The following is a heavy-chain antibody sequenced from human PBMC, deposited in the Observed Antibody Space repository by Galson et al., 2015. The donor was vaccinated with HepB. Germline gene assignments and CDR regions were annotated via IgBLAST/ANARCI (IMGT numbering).Heavy chain of an antibody. CDR1: EFTFSNYG. CDR3: AKDPYLYSALAGTMAGFDY. Sequence: SLRLSCAASEFTFSNYGMHWVRQAPGKGLEWVAVISYDGSNKYYADSVKGRFTISRDNSKNTLYLQMNSLRAEDIALYYCAKDPYLYSALAGTMAGFDYWGQGTLVTVSS. V-gene: IGHV3-30*18. D-gene: IGHD6-19*01. CDR2: ISYDGSNK. J-gene: IGHJ4*02.